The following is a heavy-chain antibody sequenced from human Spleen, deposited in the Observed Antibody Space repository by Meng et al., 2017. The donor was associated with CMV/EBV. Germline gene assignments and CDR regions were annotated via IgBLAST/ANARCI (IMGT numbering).Heavy chain of an antibody. CDR1: GYTFSNYA. D-gene: IGHD2-2*01. CDR3: ARDRDIVVVPAATPYYYGMDV. V-gene: IGHV1-8*01. Sequence: ASVKVSCKASGYTFSNYAIKWMRQATGQGLEGKGWITPISGDTAYAQKFQGRVTMSRNTSISTAYVELSSLRSEDTAVYYCARDRDIVVVPAATPYYYGMDVWGQGTTVTVSS. J-gene: IGHJ6*02. CDR2: ITPISGDT.